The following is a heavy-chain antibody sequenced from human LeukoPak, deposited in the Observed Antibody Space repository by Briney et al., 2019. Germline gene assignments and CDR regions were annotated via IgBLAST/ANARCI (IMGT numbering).Heavy chain of an antibody. CDR3: ARDRGIAAPFDY. J-gene: IGHJ4*02. D-gene: IGHD6-6*01. CDR1: GGSISSSSYY. CDR2: IYYSGST. Sequence: SETLSLTCTVSGGSISSSSYYWGWIRQPPGKGLEWIGSIYYSGSTYYNPPLKSRVTISVDTSKNQFSLKLSSVTAADTAVYYCARDRGIAAPFDYWGQGTLVTVSS. V-gene: IGHV4-39*07.